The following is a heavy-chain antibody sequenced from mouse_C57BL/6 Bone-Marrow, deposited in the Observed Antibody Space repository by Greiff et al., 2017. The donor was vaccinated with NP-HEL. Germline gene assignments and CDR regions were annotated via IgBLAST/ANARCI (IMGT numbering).Heavy chain of an antibody. J-gene: IGHJ2*01. V-gene: IGHV1-64*01. D-gene: IGHD1-1*01. CDR2: IHPNSGST. Sequence: QVQLQQPGAELVKPGASVKLSCKASGYTFTSYWMHWVKQRPGQGLEWIGMIHPNSGSTNYNEKFKRKATLTVDKSSSTAYMQLSSLTSEDSAVYYCAVYGRSYFDYWGQGTTLTVSS. CDR3: AVYGRSYFDY. CDR1: GYTFTSYW.